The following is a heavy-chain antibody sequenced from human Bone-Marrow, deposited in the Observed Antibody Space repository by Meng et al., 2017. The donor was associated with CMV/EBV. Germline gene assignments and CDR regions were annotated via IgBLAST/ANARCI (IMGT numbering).Heavy chain of an antibody. J-gene: IGHJ6*02. Sequence: GGPLRLSCAASGFTFSSYWMSWVRQATGKGLEWVANIKQDGSEKYYVDSVKGRFTISRDNAKNSLYLQMNSLRAEDTAVYYCARDTWSGYLPSPYYYYGMDVWGQRTTVTVSS. CDR2: IKQDGSEK. CDR3: ARDTWSGYLPSPYYYYGMDV. CDR1: GFTFSSYW. D-gene: IGHD3-3*01. V-gene: IGHV3-7*01.